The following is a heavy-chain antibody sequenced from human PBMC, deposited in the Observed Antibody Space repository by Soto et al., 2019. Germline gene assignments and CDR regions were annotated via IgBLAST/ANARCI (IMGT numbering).Heavy chain of an antibody. CDR3: ARGKGEYYDILTGYYYGMDV. CDR1: GGSISSGDYY. CDR2: IYYSGST. J-gene: IGHJ6*02. V-gene: IGHV4-31*03. Sequence: SETLSLTCTVSGGSISSGDYYWSWIRQHPGKGLEWIGYIYYSGSTYYNPSLKSRVTISVDTSKNQFSLKLSSVTAADTAVYYCARGKGEYYDILTGYYYGMDVWGQGTTVTVSS. D-gene: IGHD3-9*01.